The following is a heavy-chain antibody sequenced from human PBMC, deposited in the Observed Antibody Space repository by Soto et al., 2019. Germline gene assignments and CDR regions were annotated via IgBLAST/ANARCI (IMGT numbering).Heavy chain of an antibody. J-gene: IGHJ6*02. V-gene: IGHV4-34*01. D-gene: IGHD2-8*01. CDR2: INHSGST. CDR1: GGSFSGYY. Sequence: SETLSLTCAVYGGSFSGYYWSWIRQPPGKGLEWIGEINHSGSTNYNPSLKSRVTISVDTSKNQFSLKLSSVTAADTAVYYCARGRQRGVLMVYVKYYGMDVWGQGTTVNVSS. CDR3: ARGRQRGVLMVYVKYYGMDV.